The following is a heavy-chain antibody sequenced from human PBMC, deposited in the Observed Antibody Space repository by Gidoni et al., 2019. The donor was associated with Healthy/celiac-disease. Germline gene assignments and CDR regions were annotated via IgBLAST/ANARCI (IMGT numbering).Heavy chain of an antibody. D-gene: IGHD2-2*01. CDR3: ARGRHTGYCSSTSCPRPGYYFDY. CDR2: IKHSGST. Sequence: QVQLQQWGAGLLKPSETLSLTCAVYGGSFSGYYWRWIRQPPGKGLEWIGEIKHSGSTNYNPSLKSRVTISVDTSKNQFSLKLSSVTAADTAVYYCARGRHTGYCSSTSCPRPGYYFDYWGQGTLVTVSS. V-gene: IGHV4-34*01. CDR1: GGSFSGYY. J-gene: IGHJ4*02.